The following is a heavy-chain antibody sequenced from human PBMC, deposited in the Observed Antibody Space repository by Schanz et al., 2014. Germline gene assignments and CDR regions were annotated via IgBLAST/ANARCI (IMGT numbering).Heavy chain of an antibody. D-gene: IGHD6-13*01. V-gene: IGHV3-23*04. CDR2: INTGVNT. Sequence: EVQLVESGGGLVKPGGSLRLSCAASGFTFGDYAMTWVRQAPGKGLEWVSAINTGVNTYYADSVRSRFTMSRDNSKNTLYLQMNSLRAGDAAVYYCARGLMGAAGGAFDYWGQGTLVGASA. CDR3: ARGLMGAAGGAFDY. J-gene: IGHJ4*02. CDR1: GFTFGDYA.